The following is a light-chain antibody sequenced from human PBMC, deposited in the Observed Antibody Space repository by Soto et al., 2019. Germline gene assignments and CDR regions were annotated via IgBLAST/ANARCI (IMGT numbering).Light chain of an antibody. J-gene: IGKJ5*01. V-gene: IGKV3D-15*01. Sequence: EIVMTQSPAILSVSPGDGATLSCRASRSVGNTLAWYQQKPGQAPRLLIYGASSRATGIPDRFRGSGSGTDFTLTISSLQSEDFAVYYCQQYSKWPITFGQGTRLEIK. CDR2: GAS. CDR3: QQYSKWPIT. CDR1: RSVGNT.